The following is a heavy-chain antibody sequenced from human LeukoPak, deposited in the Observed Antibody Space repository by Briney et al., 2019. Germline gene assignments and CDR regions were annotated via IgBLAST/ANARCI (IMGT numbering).Heavy chain of an antibody. Sequence: ASVKVSCKASGYTFTSYFIHWVRQAPGQGLEWMGRVNPSAGSTTYAQKFQGRVTMTRDTSTRMLYMELSSLRSEDTAVYYCARDDTYGFSNWGQGTLVSVFS. D-gene: IGHD2-8*01. J-gene: IGHJ4*02. V-gene: IGHV1-46*01. CDR2: VNPSAGST. CDR3: ARDDTYGFSN. CDR1: GYTFTSYF.